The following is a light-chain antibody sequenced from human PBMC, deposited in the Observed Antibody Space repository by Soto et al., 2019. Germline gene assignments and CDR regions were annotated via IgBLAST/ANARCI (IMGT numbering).Light chain of an antibody. CDR1: QRVAKF. Sequence: EIVLTQSPDTLSLSPGESATLSCRASQRVAKFLAWYQQKGGQAPRLLIFDASTGATGVPGKFNGSGSGTAFTLTINSLQPDDAAVYFCQQRTNWPLTFGGGTKVEVK. CDR3: QQRTNWPLT. V-gene: IGKV3-11*01. J-gene: IGKJ4*01. CDR2: DAS.